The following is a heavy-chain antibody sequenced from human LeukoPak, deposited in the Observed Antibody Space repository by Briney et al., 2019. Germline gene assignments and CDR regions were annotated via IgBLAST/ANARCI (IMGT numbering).Heavy chain of an antibody. CDR1: GFTFSSYG. CDR3: ASPYSYASGSLDV. CDR2: ISGSGGST. Sequence: GGSLRLSCAASGFTFSSYGMSWVRQAPGKGLEWVSAISGSGGSTYYADSVKGRFTISRDKSKNTLYLQMNSLRAEDTAVYYCASPYSYASGSLDVWGKGTTVTISS. J-gene: IGHJ6*04. D-gene: IGHD3-10*01. V-gene: IGHV3-23*01.